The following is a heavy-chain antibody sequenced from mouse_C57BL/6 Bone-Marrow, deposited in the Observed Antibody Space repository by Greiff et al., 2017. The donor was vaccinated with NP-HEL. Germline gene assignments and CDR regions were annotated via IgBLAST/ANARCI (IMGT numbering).Heavy chain of an antibody. V-gene: IGHV2-2*01. Sequence: VQLQQSGPGLVQPSQSLSITCTVSGFSLTSYGVHWVRQSPGKGLEWLGVIWSGGSTDYNAAFISRLSISKDNSKSQVFFKMNSLQADDTAIYYCARRGNFYYFDYWGQGTTLTVSS. CDR1: GFSLTSYG. CDR2: IWSGGST. CDR3: ARRGNFYYFDY. D-gene: IGHD2-1*01. J-gene: IGHJ2*01.